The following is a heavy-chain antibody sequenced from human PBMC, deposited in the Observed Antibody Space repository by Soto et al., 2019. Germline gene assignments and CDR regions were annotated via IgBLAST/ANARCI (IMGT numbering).Heavy chain of an antibody. CDR1: GGSISSGGYY. D-gene: IGHD3-3*01. CDR3: ARGSSLAEWSQLDAFDI. V-gene: IGHV4-31*03. J-gene: IGHJ3*02. Sequence: SETLSLTCTVSGGSISSGGYYWSWIRQHPGKGLEWIGYIYYSGSTYYNPSLKSRVTISVDTSKNQFSLKLSSVAAADTAVYYCARGSSLAEWSQLDAFDIWGQGTMVTVS. CDR2: IYYSGST.